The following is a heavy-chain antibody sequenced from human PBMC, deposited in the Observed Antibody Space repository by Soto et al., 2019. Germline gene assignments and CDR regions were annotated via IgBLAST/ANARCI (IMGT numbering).Heavy chain of an antibody. D-gene: IGHD3-10*01. J-gene: IGHJ6*02. CDR2: IGSAGGT. CDR1: GFTFNTYG. V-gene: IGHV3-13*01. CDR3: AREGRGFAGGLDV. Sequence: GGSLRLSCAASGFTFNTYGMRWVRQVTGKGLEWVSLIGSAGGTYYSDSVKGRFAISRENAKNSLYLQMNSLRAGDTAVYYCAREGRGFAGGLDVWGQGTTVTVSS.